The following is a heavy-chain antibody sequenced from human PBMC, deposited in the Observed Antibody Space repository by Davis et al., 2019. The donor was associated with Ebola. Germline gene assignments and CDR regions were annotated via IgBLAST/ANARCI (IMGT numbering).Heavy chain of an antibody. CDR3: ARDLITQLFDY. Sequence: PGGSLRPSCPASALTSSSSATSWGRQVPGKGLEWVSSIGGGGGSIYYADSVKGRFTIARDNSKSTLYLQMNSLRAEDTAVYYCARDLITQLFDYWGQGTLVTVSS. CDR1: ALTSSSSA. CDR2: IGGGGGSI. J-gene: IGHJ4*02. D-gene: IGHD3-10*01. V-gene: IGHV3-23*01.